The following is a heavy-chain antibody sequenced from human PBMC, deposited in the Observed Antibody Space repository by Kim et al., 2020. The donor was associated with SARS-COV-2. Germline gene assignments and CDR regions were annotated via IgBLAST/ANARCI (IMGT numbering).Heavy chain of an antibody. D-gene: IGHD3-10*01. Sequence: GESLKISCKVSGNNFANYWIGWVRHMPGKGLEWMGIIYPDDSDTRYSPSFQGQVTISADKSSNTAYLQWRRLKASDTALYYCASHDGGLWFGDSTSYFYSGMDACGQGTNVTVSS. CDR2: IYPDDSDT. CDR3: ASHDGGLWFGDSTSYFYSGMDA. V-gene: IGHV5-51*01. CDR1: GNNFANYW. J-gene: IGHJ6*02.